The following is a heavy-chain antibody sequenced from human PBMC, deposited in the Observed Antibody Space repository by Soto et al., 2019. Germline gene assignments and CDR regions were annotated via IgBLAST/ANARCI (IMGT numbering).Heavy chain of an antibody. Sequence: EVQLVESGGGLVQPGGSLRLSCAASGFSFSDAWMIWVRQAPGKGLQWVGRIKSKSDGETTDYAAPVKGRFAISRDDSKKTVYLRMNSLKTEDTATYFCTTQGGGDDIYFDYWSQGTLVAVSS. CDR2: IKSKSDGETT. V-gene: IGHV3-15*01. J-gene: IGHJ4*02. CDR3: TTQGGGDDIYFDY. CDR1: GFSFSDAW. D-gene: IGHD3-16*01.